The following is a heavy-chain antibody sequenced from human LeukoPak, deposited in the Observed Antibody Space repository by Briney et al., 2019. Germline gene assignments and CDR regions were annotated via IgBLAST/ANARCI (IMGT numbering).Heavy chain of an antibody. CDR1: GGSISSSS. CDR3: TRLGRFGDGYSWLAFDI. Sequence: PSETLSLTCTVSGGSISSSSYYWGWIRQPPGKGLEWVGRIRSKANSYATAYAASVKGRFTISRDDSKNTAYLQMNSLKTEDTAVYYCTRLGRFGDGYSWLAFDIWGQGTMVTVSS. J-gene: IGHJ3*02. CDR2: IRSKANSYAT. V-gene: IGHV3-73*01. D-gene: IGHD5-24*01.